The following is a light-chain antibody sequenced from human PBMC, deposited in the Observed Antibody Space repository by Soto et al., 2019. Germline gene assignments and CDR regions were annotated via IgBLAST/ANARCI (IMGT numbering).Light chain of an antibody. Sequence: DIQMTQSPCTLSASVGDRVTITCRASQSISTWLAWYQQKPGKAPKLLIYTASNLERGVPSRFSGSGSGTEFTLTISSLQPDDFATYYCQQHNSYPRTFGQGNKVEMK. CDR3: QQHNSYPRT. CDR1: QSISTW. J-gene: IGKJ1*01. V-gene: IGKV1-5*03. CDR2: TAS.